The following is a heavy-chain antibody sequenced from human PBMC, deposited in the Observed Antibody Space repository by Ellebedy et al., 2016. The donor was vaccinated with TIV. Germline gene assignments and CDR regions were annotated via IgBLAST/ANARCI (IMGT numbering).Heavy chain of an antibody. CDR3: ARVPCSSTSCSPYYYYGMDV. D-gene: IGHD2-2*01. CDR2: ISAYNGNT. V-gene: IGHV1-18*04. CDR1: GYTFTSYG. J-gene: IGHJ6*02. Sequence: ASVKVSCKASGYTFTSYGISWVRQAPGQGLEWMGWISAYNGNTNYAQKLQGGVTMTTDTSTSTAYMELRSLRSDDTAVYYCARVPCSSTSCSPYYYYGMDVWGQGTTVTVSS.